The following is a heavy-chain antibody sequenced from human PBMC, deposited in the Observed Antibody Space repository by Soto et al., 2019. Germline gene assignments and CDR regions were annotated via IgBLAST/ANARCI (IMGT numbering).Heavy chain of an antibody. J-gene: IGHJ5*02. D-gene: IGHD3-10*01. V-gene: IGHV4-31*03. CDR1: GGSISSGGYY. CDR3: ARGRSPYYYGSGSNWFDP. CDR2: IYYSGST. Sequence: SETLSLTCTVSGGSISSGGYYWSWIRQHPGKGLEWIGYIYYSGSTYYNPSLKSRVTISVDTSKNQFSLKLSSVTAADTAVYYCARGRSPYYYGSGSNWFDPWGQGTLVTVSS.